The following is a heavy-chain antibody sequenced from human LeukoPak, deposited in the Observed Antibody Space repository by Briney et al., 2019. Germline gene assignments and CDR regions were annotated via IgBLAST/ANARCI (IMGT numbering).Heavy chain of an antibody. CDR1: GGSISSSSYY. CDR2: IYYSGST. V-gene: IGHV4-39*07. D-gene: IGHD6-13*01. Sequence: SETLSLTCTVSGGSISSSSYYWGWIRQPPGKGLEWIGSIYYSGSTYYNPSLKSRVTISVDTSKNQFSLKLSSVTAADTAVYYCARGGIAEYFQHWGQGTLVTVSS. J-gene: IGHJ1*01. CDR3: ARGGIAEYFQH.